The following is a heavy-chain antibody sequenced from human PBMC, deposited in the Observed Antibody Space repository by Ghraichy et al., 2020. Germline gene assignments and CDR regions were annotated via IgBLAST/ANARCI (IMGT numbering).Heavy chain of an antibody. J-gene: IGHJ4*02. CDR2: ISYDGSNK. V-gene: IGHV3-30*18. Sequence: GGSLRLSCAASGFTFSSYGMHWVRQAPGKGLEWVAVISYDGSNKYYADSVKGRFTISRDNSKNTLYLQMNSLRAEDTAVYYCAKDQMGRSYYDYVWGSYRLFYYFDYWGQGTLVTVSS. D-gene: IGHD3-16*02. CDR3: AKDQMGRSYYDYVWGSYRLFYYFDY. CDR1: GFTFSSYG.